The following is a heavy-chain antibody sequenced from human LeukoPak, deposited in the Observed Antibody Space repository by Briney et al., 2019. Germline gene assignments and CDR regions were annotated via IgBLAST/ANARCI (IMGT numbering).Heavy chain of an antibody. CDR3: ARESRILAAKKATKYYYYMDV. CDR2: INSDGSST. Sequence: PGGSLRLSCAASGFTFSSYWMHWVRQAPGKGLVWVSRINSDGSSTSYADSVKGRFTISRDNAKNTLYLQMNSLRAEDTAVYYCARESRILAAKKATKYYYYMDVWGKGTTVTVSS. D-gene: IGHD2-2*01. V-gene: IGHV3-74*01. CDR1: GFTFSSYW. J-gene: IGHJ6*03.